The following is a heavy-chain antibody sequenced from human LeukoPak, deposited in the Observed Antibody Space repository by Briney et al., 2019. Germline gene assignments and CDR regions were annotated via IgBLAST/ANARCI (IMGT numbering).Heavy chain of an antibody. CDR2: ISSSSSYI. D-gene: IGHD6-13*01. Sequence: GSLRLSCAASGFTFSSYSMNWVRQAPGKGLEWVSSISSSSSYIYYADSVKGRFTISRDNAKNSLYLQMNSLRAEDTAVYYCARERQQLVLIDYWGQGTLVTVS. J-gene: IGHJ4*02. V-gene: IGHV3-21*01. CDR1: GFTFSSYS. CDR3: ARERQQLVLIDY.